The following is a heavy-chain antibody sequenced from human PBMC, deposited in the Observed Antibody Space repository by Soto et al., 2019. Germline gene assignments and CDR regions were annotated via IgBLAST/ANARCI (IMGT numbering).Heavy chain of an antibody. V-gene: IGHV3-74*01. Sequence: GGSLRLSCAASGFTFSSYWMHGVRQAPGKGLVWVSRIKFDGSNTDYADSVKGRFTISRDNAKNTLYLQMNSLRAEDTTLYYCARGVPNYYAMDVWGQGTTVTVSS. CDR2: IKFDGSNT. J-gene: IGHJ6*02. CDR3: ARGVPNYYAMDV. CDR1: GFTFSSYW.